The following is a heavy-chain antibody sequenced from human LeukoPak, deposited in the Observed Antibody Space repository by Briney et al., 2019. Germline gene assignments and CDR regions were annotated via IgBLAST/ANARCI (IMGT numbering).Heavy chain of an antibody. CDR1: GFTFSTYS. D-gene: IGHD3-10*01. J-gene: IGHJ5*02. Sequence: GGSLRLSCAASGFTFSTYSMNWVRQAPGKGLEWVSYISSGGNTIYYTDSVKGRFTISRDNAKNSLYLQMNSLRAEDTAVYYCARVRGVIINVPLHNWFDPWGQGTLVTVSS. V-gene: IGHV3-48*04. CDR3: ARVRGVIINVPLHNWFDP. CDR2: ISSGGNTI.